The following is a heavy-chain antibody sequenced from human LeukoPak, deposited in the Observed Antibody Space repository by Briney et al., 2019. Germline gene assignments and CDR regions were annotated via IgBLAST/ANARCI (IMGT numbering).Heavy chain of an antibody. Sequence: PSETLSLTCAVYGGSFSGYYWSWIRQPPGKGLEWIGEINHSGSTNYNPSLKSRVTISVDTSKNQFSLKLSSVTAADTAVYYCARGREDIVVVPAAMEYYYYYMDVWGKGTTVTVSS. CDR2: INHSGST. CDR1: GGSFSGYY. V-gene: IGHV4-34*01. CDR3: ARGREDIVVVPAAMEYYYYYMDV. D-gene: IGHD2-2*01. J-gene: IGHJ6*03.